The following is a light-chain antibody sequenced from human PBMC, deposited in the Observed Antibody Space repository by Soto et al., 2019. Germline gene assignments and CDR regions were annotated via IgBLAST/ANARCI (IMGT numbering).Light chain of an antibody. J-gene: IGKJ5*01. CDR1: QSVSSSY. Sequence: EIALTQSPGTLSLSPGERATLSCRASQSVSSSYLAWYQQKPGQAPRLLIYGASSRATGIPDRFSGSGSGTEFTLTISSLQSEDFAVYYCQQYGSSPLISFGQGTRLEIK. V-gene: IGKV3-20*01. CDR3: QQYGSSPLIS. CDR2: GAS.